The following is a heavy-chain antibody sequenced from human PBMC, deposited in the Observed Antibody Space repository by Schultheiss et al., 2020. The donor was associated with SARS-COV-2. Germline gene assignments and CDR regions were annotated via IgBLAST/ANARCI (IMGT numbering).Heavy chain of an antibody. V-gene: IGHV1-18*01. CDR3: ARDLGYSSSYNNYYYYYGMDV. Sequence: ASVKVSCKASGGTFSSNAISWVRQAPGQGLEWMGWIAAYNEKTNYAEKFQDRVTMTTDTSTSTAYMELRRLTSDDTAVYYCARDLGYSSSYNNYYYYYGMDVWGQGTTVTVSS. CDR2: IAAYNEKT. D-gene: IGHD6-13*01. J-gene: IGHJ6*02. CDR1: GGTFSSNA.